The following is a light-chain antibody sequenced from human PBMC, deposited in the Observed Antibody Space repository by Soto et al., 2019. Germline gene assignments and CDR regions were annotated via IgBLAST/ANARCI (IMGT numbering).Light chain of an antibody. CDR1: QSVSSTF. Sequence: EIVLTQSPGSLSFSAGERATLSCRASQSVSSTFFAWYQQRPGQAPRLLMYGASSRATGIPERFSGSCSGTDFTLTISRLESEDFAVYYCQKFDIAVTFGQGPKVDIK. CDR2: GAS. CDR3: QKFDIAVT. V-gene: IGKV3-20*01. J-gene: IGKJ1*01.